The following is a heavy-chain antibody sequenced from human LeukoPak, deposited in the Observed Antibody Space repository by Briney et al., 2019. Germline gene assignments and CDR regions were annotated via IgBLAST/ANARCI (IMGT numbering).Heavy chain of an antibody. D-gene: IGHD1-1*01. CDR2: IDPNSAGTNT. CDR1: GNTFSGSC. CDR3: ARQHWPDKFVDF. V-gene: IGHV1-2*02. Sequence: GASVKVSCKGSGNTFSGSCVHWVRQAPDQGLEWMGGIDPNSAGTNTNYAQKFQDRVTFTRDASVSAAYMELSRLTTDDTAVYYCARQHWPDKFVDFWGQGTLVTVSS. J-gene: IGHJ4*02.